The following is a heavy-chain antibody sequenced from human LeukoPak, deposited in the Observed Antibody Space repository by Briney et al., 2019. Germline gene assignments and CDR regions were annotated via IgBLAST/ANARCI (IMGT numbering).Heavy chain of an antibody. CDR1: VGPFSSSNYY. Sequence: SETLSLTCTVSVGPFSSSNYYWGWIRQPPGKGREWIGNIYSSGSTSYNPSLKSRVTISVDTSKNQFSLKLSSVTAADTAVYYCADGDLLYGMDVWGQGTTVTVSS. CDR3: ADGDLLYGMDV. V-gene: IGHV4-39*07. D-gene: IGHD3-10*01. J-gene: IGHJ6*02. CDR2: IYSSGST.